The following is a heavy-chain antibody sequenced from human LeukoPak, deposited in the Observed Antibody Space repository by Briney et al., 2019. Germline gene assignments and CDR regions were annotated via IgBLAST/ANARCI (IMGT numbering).Heavy chain of an antibody. J-gene: IGHJ4*02. D-gene: IGHD3-9*01. CDR2: IIPIFGTA. Sequence: GSSVKVSCKASGGTFSSYAISWVRQAPGQGLEWMGGIIPIFGTANYAQKFQGGVTITADESTSTAYMELSSLRSEDTAVYYCARGRDFDWLSAFDYWGQGTLVTVSS. CDR3: ARGRDFDWLSAFDY. CDR1: GGTFSSYA. V-gene: IGHV1-69*01.